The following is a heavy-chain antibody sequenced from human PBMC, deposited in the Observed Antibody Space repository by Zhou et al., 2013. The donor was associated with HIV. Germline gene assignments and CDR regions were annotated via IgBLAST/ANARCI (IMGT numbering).Heavy chain of an antibody. CDR3: ARGLWGLGMSYYYMDV. V-gene: IGHV1-69*05. Sequence: QVQLVQSGAEVKKPGSSVKVSCKASGGPFSSYAISWVRQAPGQGLEYMGGFIPIFGTANYAQKFQGRLTITTDESTSTAYMELSRLRSDDTAVYYCARGLWGLGMSYYYMDVWGKGTTVTVSS. CDR2: FIPIFGTA. CDR1: GGPFSSYA. D-gene: IGHD7-27*01. J-gene: IGHJ6*03.